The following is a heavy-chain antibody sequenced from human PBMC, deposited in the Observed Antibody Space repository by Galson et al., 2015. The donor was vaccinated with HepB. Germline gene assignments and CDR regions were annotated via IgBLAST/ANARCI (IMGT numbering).Heavy chain of an antibody. J-gene: IGHJ4*02. Sequence: SLRLSCAASGFTFNIYPMHWVRQAPGSGPEWVALISNDGTDEYYADSVKGRVTISRDNAENTLYLQMNTLRAEDTGVYYCARGKETYCTGAACNGIIWAPLEDYWGQGTLVTVSS. CDR3: ARGKETYCTGAACNGIIWAPLEDY. CDR1: GFTFNIYP. V-gene: IGHV3-30*01. D-gene: IGHD2-8*02. CDR2: ISNDGTDE.